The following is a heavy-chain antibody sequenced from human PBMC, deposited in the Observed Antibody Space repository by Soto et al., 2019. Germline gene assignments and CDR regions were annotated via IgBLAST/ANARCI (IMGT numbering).Heavy chain of an antibody. D-gene: IGHD6-13*01. CDR3: AGLSTASGDYYYYGMDV. Sequence: GESLKISCKGSGCSFTSYWIGWVRQMPGKGLEWMGIIYPGDSDTRYSPSFQGQVTISADKSISTAYLQWSSLKASDAAMYYCAGLSTASGDYYYYGMDVWGQGTTVTVSS. V-gene: IGHV5-51*01. CDR1: GCSFTSYW. J-gene: IGHJ6*02. CDR2: IYPGDSDT.